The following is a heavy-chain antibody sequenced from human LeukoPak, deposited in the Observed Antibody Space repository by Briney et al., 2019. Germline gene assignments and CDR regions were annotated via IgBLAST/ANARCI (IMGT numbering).Heavy chain of an antibody. D-gene: IGHD2-21*01. V-gene: IGHV1-2*04. Sequence: ASVKVSCKASGYTFTGYYMHWVRQAPGQGLEWMGWINPNSGGTNYAQKFQGWVTMTRDTSISTVYMEVSRLRSDDTAVYYCATSGGELAAFDIWGQGTMVTVSS. CDR1: GYTFTGYY. CDR3: ATSGGELAAFDI. J-gene: IGHJ3*02. CDR2: INPNSGGT.